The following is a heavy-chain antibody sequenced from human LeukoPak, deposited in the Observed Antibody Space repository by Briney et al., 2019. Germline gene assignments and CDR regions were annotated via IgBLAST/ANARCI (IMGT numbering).Heavy chain of an antibody. D-gene: IGHD5-24*01. V-gene: IGHV1-69*13. Sequence: GASVKVSCKASGGTFSSYAISWVRQAPGQGLEWMGGIITIFGTANYAQKFQGRVTITADESTSTAYMELSSLRSEDTAVYYCARAGTQMANSNFDPWGQGTLVTVSS. CDR1: GGTFSSYA. CDR2: IITIFGTA. J-gene: IGHJ5*02. CDR3: ARAGTQMANSNFDP.